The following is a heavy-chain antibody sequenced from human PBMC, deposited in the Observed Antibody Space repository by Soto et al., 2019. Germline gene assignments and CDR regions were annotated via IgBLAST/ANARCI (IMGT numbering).Heavy chain of an antibody. CDR2: IKQDGSEK. D-gene: IGHD3-22*01. J-gene: IGHJ4*02. Sequence: EVQLVESGGGLVQPGGSLRLSCAASGFTFSSYWMSWVRQAPGKGLEWVANIKQDGSEKYYVDSVKGRFTISRDNAKNSLYLQMNSLRADDTAIYYCARVQYYDSSGYYYYFDYWGQGTLVTVSS. CDR1: GFTFSSYW. V-gene: IGHV3-7*01. CDR3: ARVQYYDSSGYYYYFDY.